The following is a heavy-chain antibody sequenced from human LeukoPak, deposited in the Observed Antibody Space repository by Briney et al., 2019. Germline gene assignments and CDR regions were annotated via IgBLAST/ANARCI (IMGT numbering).Heavy chain of an antibody. Sequence: GGSLRLSCAASGFTFSSYGMHWVRQPPGKGLEWVAVIWYDGNNKYYADSVKGQFTISRDNSKNTLYLQLNNLRAEDTAVYYCAKDMVRGVSYYYYMDVWGKGTTVTVSS. CDR3: AKDMVRGVSYYYYMDV. V-gene: IGHV3-33*06. J-gene: IGHJ6*03. D-gene: IGHD3-10*01. CDR1: GFTFSSYG. CDR2: IWYDGNNK.